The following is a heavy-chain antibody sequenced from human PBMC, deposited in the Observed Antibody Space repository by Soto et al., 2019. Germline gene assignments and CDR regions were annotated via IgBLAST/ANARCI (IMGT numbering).Heavy chain of an antibody. D-gene: IGHD6-13*01. Sequence: LRLSCAASGFTFSSYSMNWVRQAPGKGLEWVSYISSSSSTIYYADSVKGRFTISRDNAKNSLYLQMNSLRAEDTAVYYCAKEGSSSFKYMDVWGKGTTVTVSS. CDR2: ISSSSSTI. J-gene: IGHJ6*03. V-gene: IGHV3-48*01. CDR3: AKEGSSSFKYMDV. CDR1: GFTFSSYS.